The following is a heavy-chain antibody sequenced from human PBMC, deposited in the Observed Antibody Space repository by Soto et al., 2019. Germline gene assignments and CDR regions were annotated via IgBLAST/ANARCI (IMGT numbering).Heavy chain of an antibody. Sequence: GASVKVSCKASGYTFTSYYMHWVRQAPGQGLEWMGIINPSGGSTSYAQKFQGRVTMTRDTSTSTVYMELSSLRSEDTAVYYCARVLWSLGFGEFPVDYWGQGTLVTVSS. D-gene: IGHD3-10*01. CDR3: ARVLWSLGFGEFPVDY. CDR2: INPSGGST. V-gene: IGHV1-46*03. CDR1: GYTFTSYY. J-gene: IGHJ4*02.